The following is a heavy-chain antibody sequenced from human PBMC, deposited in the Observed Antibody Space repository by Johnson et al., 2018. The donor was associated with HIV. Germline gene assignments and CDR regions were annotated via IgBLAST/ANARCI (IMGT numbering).Heavy chain of an antibody. Sequence: QVQLVESGGSVVQPGRSLRLSCAASGFTFSGYAINWVRQAPGKGLEWVAVISYDGSNKYYADSVKGRFTISRDNSKNTLYLQMNSLRPEDTAVYYCARDPGSITLIRGDAFDIWGQWTVVIVSS. CDR1: GFTFSGYA. J-gene: IGHJ3*02. V-gene: IGHV3-30-3*01. D-gene: IGHD3-10*01. CDR2: ISYDGSNK. CDR3: ARDPGSITLIRGDAFDI.